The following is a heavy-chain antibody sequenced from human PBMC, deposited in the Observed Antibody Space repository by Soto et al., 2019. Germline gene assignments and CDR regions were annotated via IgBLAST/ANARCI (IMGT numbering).Heavy chain of an antibody. J-gene: IGHJ6*02. CDR3: ARDNRGYYGSGSYSPYGMDV. Sequence: PSETLSLTCTVSGGSISSGDYYWSWIRQPPGKGLEWIGYIYYSGSTYYNPSLKSRVTISVDTSKNQFSLKLSPVTAADTAVYYCARDNRGYYGSGSYSPYGMDVWGQGTTVTVSS. CDR2: IYYSGST. CDR1: GGSISSGDYY. D-gene: IGHD3-10*01. V-gene: IGHV4-30-4*01.